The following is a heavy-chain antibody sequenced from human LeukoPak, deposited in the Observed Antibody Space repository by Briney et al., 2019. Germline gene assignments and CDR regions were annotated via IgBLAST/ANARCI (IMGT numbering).Heavy chain of an antibody. CDR1: GFTFDDYA. Sequence: GGSLRLSCAASGFTFDDYAMHWVRQAPGKGLEWVSLISWDGGSTYYADSVKGRFTISRDNSKNSLYLQMNSLSAEDTALYYCATEPQGRTVAGHIDYCGQGTLVTVSS. CDR3: ATEPQGRTVAGHIDY. J-gene: IGHJ4*02. V-gene: IGHV3-43D*03. D-gene: IGHD2-15*01. CDR2: ISWDGGST.